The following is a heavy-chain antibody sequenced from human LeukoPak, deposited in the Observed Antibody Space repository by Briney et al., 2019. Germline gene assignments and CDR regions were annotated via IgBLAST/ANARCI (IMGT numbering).Heavy chain of an antibody. CDR1: GFTVSSNY. CDR2: IYSGGST. CDR3: ARLRGNYDSSYYYHYYLDG. D-gene: IGHD5-12*01. Sequence: GGSLRLSCAASGFTVSSNYMSWVRQAPGKGLEWVSVIYSGGSTYYADSVKGRFTISRDNSKNTLYLQMNSLRAEETAVTYRARLRGNYDSSYYYHYYLDGWGKGAPGTVSS. J-gene: IGHJ6*03. V-gene: IGHV3-53*01.